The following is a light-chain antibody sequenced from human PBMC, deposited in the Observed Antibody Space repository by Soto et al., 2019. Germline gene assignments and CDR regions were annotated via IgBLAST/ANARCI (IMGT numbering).Light chain of an antibody. CDR3: AAWDDSLNAVV. CDR1: SSNIGSNT. V-gene: IGLV1-44*01. J-gene: IGLJ2*01. Sequence: QSVLTQPPSASGTPGQRVTISCSGRSSNIGSNTGNWYQQVPRTAPKLRIYNNNQRPSGVPERFSGSKSGTSASLAISGLQSEDEADYYCAAWDDSLNAVVFGGGTKVTVL. CDR2: NNN.